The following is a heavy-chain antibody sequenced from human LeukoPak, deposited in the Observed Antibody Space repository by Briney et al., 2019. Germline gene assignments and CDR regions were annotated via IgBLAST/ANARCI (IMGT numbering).Heavy chain of an antibody. Sequence: GGSLRLSCAASGFTFSSYGMHWVRQAPGKGLEWVAVIWYDGSNKYYADSVKGRFTISRDNSKNTLYLQMNSLRAEDTAVYYCARDSGSYPGAFDIWGQGTMVTVSS. J-gene: IGHJ3*02. CDR3: ARDSGSYPGAFDI. CDR2: IWYDGSNK. V-gene: IGHV3-33*01. CDR1: GFTFSSYG. D-gene: IGHD1-26*01.